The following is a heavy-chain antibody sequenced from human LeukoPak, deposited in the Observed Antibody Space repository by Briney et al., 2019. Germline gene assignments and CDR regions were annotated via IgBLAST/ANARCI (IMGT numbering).Heavy chain of an antibody. V-gene: IGHV1-2*02. CDR1: GYTFTGYY. J-gene: IGHJ4*02. CDR3: ARVITSGSYFFDS. Sequence: ASVKVSCKASGYTFTGYYMHWVRQAPGQGLEWMGWINPNRGGTTYAQKFQGRVSMTRDTSISTAYMELSRLRSDDTAVYYCARVITSGSYFFDSWGQGTLVTVSS. CDR2: INPNRGGT. D-gene: IGHD3-22*01.